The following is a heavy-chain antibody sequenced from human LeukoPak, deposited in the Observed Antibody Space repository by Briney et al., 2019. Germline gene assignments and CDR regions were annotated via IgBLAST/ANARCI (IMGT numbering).Heavy chain of an antibody. CDR1: GGTFSSYA. CDR3: ARSRTVTTAIDY. V-gene: IGHV1-69*04. Sequence: ASVKVSCKASGGTFSSYAISWVRQAPGQGLEWMGRIIPILGIANYAQKFQGRVTITADKSTSTAYMELSSLRPEDTAVYYCARSRTVTTAIDYWGQGTLVTVSS. J-gene: IGHJ4*02. D-gene: IGHD4-11*01. CDR2: IIPILGIA.